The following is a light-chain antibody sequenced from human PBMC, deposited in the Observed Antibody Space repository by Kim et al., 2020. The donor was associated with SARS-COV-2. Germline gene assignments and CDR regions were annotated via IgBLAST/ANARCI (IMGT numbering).Light chain of an antibody. CDR3: KQYGSSWT. Sequence: LSPGQRPPLPSRASQSVRSGYLAWNKRNPGQAPRFLIYGASGRPTGIPDRFSGSGSGTDFTITIRRLGPEDFAVYYCKQYGSSWTFCEGTKV. CDR2: GAS. CDR1: QSVRSGY. V-gene: IGKV3-20*01. J-gene: IGKJ1*01.